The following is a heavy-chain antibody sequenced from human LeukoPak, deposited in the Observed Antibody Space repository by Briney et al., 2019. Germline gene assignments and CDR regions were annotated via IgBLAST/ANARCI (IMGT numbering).Heavy chain of an antibody. D-gene: IGHD3-10*01. J-gene: IGHJ6*04. Sequence: KPGGSLRLSCAASGFTFSNAWMSWVRQAPGKGLEWVGRIKSKTDGGTTDYAAPVKGRFTISRDDSKNTLYLQMNSLKTEDTAVYYCTTDGLKWKHGSGSFYYYYYGMDVWGKGTTVTVSS. CDR2: IKSKTDGGTT. V-gene: IGHV3-15*01. CDR3: TTDGLKWKHGSGSFYYYYYGMDV. CDR1: GFTFSNAW.